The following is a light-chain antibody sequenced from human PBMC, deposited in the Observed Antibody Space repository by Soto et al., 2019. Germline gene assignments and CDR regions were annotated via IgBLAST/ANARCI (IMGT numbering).Light chain of an antibody. V-gene: IGKV3-20*01. Sequence: EVVLTQSPVTLSLSPGERATLSCRASQRLSSRYLAWYQQKPGQAPRLLIYAASNRAAGIPDRFSGSGSGTDFTLTINRLEPEDLAVYYCQQYDGSPYPFGQGSKLGIK. CDR2: AAS. J-gene: IGKJ2*01. CDR3: QQYDGSPYP. CDR1: QRLSSRY.